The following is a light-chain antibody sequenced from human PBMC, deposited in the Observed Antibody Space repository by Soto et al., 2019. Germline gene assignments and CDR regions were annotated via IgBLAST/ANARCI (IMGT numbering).Light chain of an antibody. Sequence: EIVMTQSPATLSVSPGERATLSCRASQNINNNLAWYQQKPGQVPRLLIYHASTGATGIPARFSGSGSGTELTLTISSVHAEDVAVYYCQQYNYWPLTFGGGTKVEIK. CDR3: QQYNYWPLT. CDR2: HAS. J-gene: IGKJ4*01. V-gene: IGKV3-15*01. CDR1: QNINNN.